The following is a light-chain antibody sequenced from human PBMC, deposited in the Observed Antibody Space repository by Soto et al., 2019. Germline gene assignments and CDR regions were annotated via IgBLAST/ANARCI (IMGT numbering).Light chain of an antibody. CDR2: SAS. CDR3: QQYNKWPLT. Sequence: EIGMTQSPVTLSVSPGERATLSCTASQSVNNNVAWYQQKPGHTPRLLIYSASIGATGTPARFRGSGSGSDFTLTIRRLQSEDFAVYYCQQYNKWPLTFGPGTKVDIQ. J-gene: IGKJ3*01. CDR1: QSVNNN. V-gene: IGKV3-15*01.